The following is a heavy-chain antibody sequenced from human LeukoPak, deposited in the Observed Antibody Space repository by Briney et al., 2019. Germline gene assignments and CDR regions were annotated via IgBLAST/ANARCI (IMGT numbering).Heavy chain of an antibody. CDR3: ARGRSWSQYRAFGY. CDR2: INHSGST. J-gene: IGHJ4*02. V-gene: IGHV4-34*01. D-gene: IGHD5-18*01. Sequence: SETLSLTCAVYGGSFSGYYWSWIRQPPGKGLEWIGEINHSGSTNYNPSLKSRVTISVDTSKNQFSLKLSSVTAADTAVYYCARGRSWSQYRAFGYWGQGTLVTVSS. CDR1: GGSFSGYY.